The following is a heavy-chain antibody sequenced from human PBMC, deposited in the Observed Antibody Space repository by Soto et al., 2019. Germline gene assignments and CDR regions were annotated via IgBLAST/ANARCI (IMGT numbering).Heavy chain of an antibody. CDR3: ARGYWHDDYGDETVYYVDY. D-gene: IGHD4-17*01. J-gene: IGHJ4*02. V-gene: IGHV3-33*01. Sequence: QVQLVESGGGVVQPGRSLRLSCAASGFTFSGLAMHWVRQVSGKGLEWVAVIWYDGSNKYYADSVKGRFTISRDNSQNTLYLQLKSLSTEDTAVYYCARGYWHDDYGDETVYYVDYWGQGTQVTVSS. CDR2: IWYDGSNK. CDR1: GFTFSGLA.